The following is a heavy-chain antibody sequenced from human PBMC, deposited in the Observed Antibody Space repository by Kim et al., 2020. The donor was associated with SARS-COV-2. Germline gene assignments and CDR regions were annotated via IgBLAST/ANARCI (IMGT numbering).Heavy chain of an antibody. V-gene: IGHV1-69*01. D-gene: IGHD3-10*01. J-gene: IGHJ6*02. CDR3: ARDENSWFGEFSYGMDV. Sequence: FQGRVTITADESTSTAYMELSSLRSEDTAVYYCARDENSWFGEFSYGMDVWGQGTTVTVSS.